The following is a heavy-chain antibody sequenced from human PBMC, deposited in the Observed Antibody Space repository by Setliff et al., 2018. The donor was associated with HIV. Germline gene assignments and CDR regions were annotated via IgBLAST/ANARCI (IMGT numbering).Heavy chain of an antibody. CDR3: ARARSLITVRRSFDY. D-gene: IGHD2-8*01. CDR1: GGSFSSYY. J-gene: IGHJ4*02. CDR2: INHSGST. Sequence: ETLSLTCAVYGGSFSSYYWSWIRQPPGKGLEWIGEINHSGSTNYNSSLKSRVTISVDTSKNQFSLKLNSVTAADTAVYYCARARSLITVRRSFDYWGQGTLVTVSS. V-gene: IGHV4-34*01.